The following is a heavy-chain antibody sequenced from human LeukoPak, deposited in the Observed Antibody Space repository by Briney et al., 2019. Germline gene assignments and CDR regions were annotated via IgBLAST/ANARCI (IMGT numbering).Heavy chain of an antibody. J-gene: IGHJ4*02. CDR2: ISYDGSNK. Sequence: GGSLRLSCAASGFTFSSYGMHWVREAPGKGLEWVAVISYDGSNKYYADSVKGRFTISRDNSKNTLYLQMNSLRAEDTAVYYCAKELSRDGYNYALGYWGQGTLVTVSS. V-gene: IGHV3-30*18. CDR3: AKELSRDGYNYALGY. CDR1: GFTFSSYG. D-gene: IGHD5-24*01.